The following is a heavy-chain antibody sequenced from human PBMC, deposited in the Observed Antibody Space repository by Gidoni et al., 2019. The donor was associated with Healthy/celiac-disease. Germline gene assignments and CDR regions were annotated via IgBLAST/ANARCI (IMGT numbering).Heavy chain of an antibody. CDR3: AKDRGYCSGGSCYSGY. J-gene: IGHJ4*02. CDR1: GCPFSSYA. CDR2: TRGSGGST. D-gene: IGHD2-15*01. V-gene: IGHV3-23*01. Sequence: EVQLLESGGGLVQPGGSLRLSCAASGCPFSSYAMGWVRQAPGQGLEWVSATRGSGGSTYYADTVKGRFTISRDNSKNTLYLQMNSRRAEDTAVYYCAKDRGYCSGGSCYSGYWGQGTLVTVSS.